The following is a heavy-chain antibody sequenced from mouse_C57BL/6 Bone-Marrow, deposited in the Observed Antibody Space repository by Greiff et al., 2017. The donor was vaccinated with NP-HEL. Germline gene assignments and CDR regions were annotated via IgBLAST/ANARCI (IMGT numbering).Heavy chain of an antibody. CDR2: ISDGGSYT. D-gene: IGHD1-1*01. V-gene: IGHV5-4*03. CDR1: GFTFSSYA. CDR3: ARGKRIITTVVVHWYFDV. Sequence: EVKLVESGGGLVKPGGSLKLSCAASGFTFSSYAMSWVRQTPEKRLEWVATISDGGSYTYYPDNVKGRFTISRDNAKNNLYLQMSHLKSEDTAMYYCARGKRIITTVVVHWYFDVWGTGTTVTVSS. J-gene: IGHJ1*03.